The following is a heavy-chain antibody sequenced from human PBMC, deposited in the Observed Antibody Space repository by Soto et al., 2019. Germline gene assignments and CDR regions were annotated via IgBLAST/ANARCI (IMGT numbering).Heavy chain of an antibody. J-gene: IGHJ4*02. D-gene: IGHD4-4*01. CDR1: GFTFSSYW. CDR3: ASGGDDYSNYPVIFNY. V-gene: IGHV3-7*01. Sequence: EVQLVESGGGLVQPGGSLRLSCAASGFTFSSYWMSWVRQAPGKGLEWVANIKQDGSEKYYVDSVKGRFTISRDNAKNSLYLQMNSLRAEDTAVYYCASGGDDYSNYPVIFNYWGQGTLVTVSS. CDR2: IKQDGSEK.